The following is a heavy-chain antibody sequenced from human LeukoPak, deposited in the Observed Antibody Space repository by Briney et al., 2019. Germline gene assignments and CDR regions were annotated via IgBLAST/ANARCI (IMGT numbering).Heavy chain of an antibody. V-gene: IGHV4-34*01. CDR3: AHASGYFDY. CDR1: GGSFSGYY. J-gene: IGHJ4*02. D-gene: IGHD2-15*01. Sequence: SETLSLTCAVYGGSFSGYYWSWIRQPPGKGLEWIGEINHSGSTNYNPSLKSRVTISVDTSKNQFSLKLNSVTPEDTAVYYCAHASGYFDYWGQGTLVTVSP. CDR2: INHSGST.